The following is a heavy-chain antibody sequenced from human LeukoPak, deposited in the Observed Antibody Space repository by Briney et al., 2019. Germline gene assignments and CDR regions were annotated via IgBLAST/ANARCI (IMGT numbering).Heavy chain of an antibody. Sequence: PSETLSLTCSVSGASVSSGSYYWSWIRQPPGKGLECIGYMYYSGSTNYNPSLKSRVTISVDTSKKQFSLELSSVTAADTAVYYCARETKYCSGGSCYSDGLDIWGQGTMVTVSS. CDR1: GASVSSGSYY. CDR3: ARETKYCSGGSCYSDGLDI. J-gene: IGHJ3*02. CDR2: MYYSGST. D-gene: IGHD2-15*01. V-gene: IGHV4-61*01.